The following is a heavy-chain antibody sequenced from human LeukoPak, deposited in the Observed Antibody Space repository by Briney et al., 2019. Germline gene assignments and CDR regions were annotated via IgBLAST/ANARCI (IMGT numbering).Heavy chain of an antibody. CDR3: ARKGQDYYYYGMDV. V-gene: IGHV4-39*07. J-gene: IGHJ6*02. Sequence: ASETLSLTCTVSGGSISSSYSYWGWIRQPPGKGLEWIGNIYYSGSTDYNPSLKSRVTISVDTSKNQFSLKLSSVTAADTAVYYCARKGQDYYYYGMDVWGQGTTVTVSS. CDR1: GGSISSSYSY. CDR2: IYYSGST.